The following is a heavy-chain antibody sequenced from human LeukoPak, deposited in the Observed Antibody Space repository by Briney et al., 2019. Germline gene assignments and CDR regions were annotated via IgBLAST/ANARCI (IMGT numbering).Heavy chain of an antibody. V-gene: IGHV4-59*12. CDR1: GGSMKDYY. J-gene: IGHJ4*02. CDR3: ARESADYVRGSFSGY. Sequence: PSETLSLTCSVSGGSMKDYYWSWIRQPPGKGLEWIAYINDNGHSGYNPALESRVTISVDTSKNHFSLRLRSVTAADTAVYFCARESADYVRGSFSGYWGQGILVTVSS. D-gene: IGHD3-16*01. CDR2: INDNGHS.